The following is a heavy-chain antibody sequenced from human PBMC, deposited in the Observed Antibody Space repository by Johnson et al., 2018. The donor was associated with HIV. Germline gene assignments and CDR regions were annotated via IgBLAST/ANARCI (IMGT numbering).Heavy chain of an antibody. J-gene: IGHJ3*02. CDR2: INSDGSST. CDR3: AKGLVAAALRWGGAFDI. CDR1: GFTFDDFG. D-gene: IGHD2-15*01. Sequence: VQLVESGGGVQRPGGSLRLSCAASGFTFDDFGMGWVRQAPGKGLEWVSRINSDGSSTSYADSVKGRFTISTDNSNNTLYLQMNSLRAEDTAVYYWAKGLVAAALRWGGAFDIWGQGTMVTVSS. V-gene: IGHV3-20*04.